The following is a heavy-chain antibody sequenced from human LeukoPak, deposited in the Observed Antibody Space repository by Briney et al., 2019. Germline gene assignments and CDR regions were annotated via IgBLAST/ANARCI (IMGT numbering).Heavy chain of an antibody. V-gene: IGHV4-61*02. CDR2: IYTSGST. CDR3: ARGYGYSSSWYGSDWFDP. D-gene: IGHD6-13*01. Sequence: SETLSLTCSVSGGSISSGSYYWSWIRQPAGKGLEWIGRIYTSGSTNYNPSLKSRVTISVDTSKNQFSLKLSSVTAADTAVYYCARGYGYSSSWYGSDWFDPWGQGTLVTVSS. CDR1: GGSISSGSYY. J-gene: IGHJ5*02.